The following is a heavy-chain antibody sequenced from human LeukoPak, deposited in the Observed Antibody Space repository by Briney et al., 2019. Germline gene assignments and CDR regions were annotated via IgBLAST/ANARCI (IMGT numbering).Heavy chain of an antibody. D-gene: IGHD6-19*01. J-gene: IGHJ4*02. CDR1: GFSFSSCE. CDR3: ARGVEQWLPPGEDY. Sequence: GGSLRLSCAASGFSFSSCEMNWARQPPGKGLEWLSYISNSGSTIYYADSVKGRFTISRDNAENLLYLEMNSLRAEDTAVYYCARGVEQWLPPGEDYWGQGTLVTVSS. V-gene: IGHV3-48*03. CDR2: ISNSGSTI.